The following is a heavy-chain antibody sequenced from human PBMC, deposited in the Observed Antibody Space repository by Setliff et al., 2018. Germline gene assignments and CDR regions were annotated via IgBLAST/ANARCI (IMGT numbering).Heavy chain of an antibody. CDR1: GFLFINNG. Sequence: GGSLRLSCAASGFLFINNGFHWVRQAPGKGLEWVAIIWHDGTNKYYADSVKGRFDISRDSSKNTVYLQMNSLTAEDTAMYYCATLSKDLNYWGQGTLVTVSS. D-gene: IGHD3-3*01. CDR3: ATLSKDLNY. CDR2: IWHDGTNK. J-gene: IGHJ4*02. V-gene: IGHV3-33*01.